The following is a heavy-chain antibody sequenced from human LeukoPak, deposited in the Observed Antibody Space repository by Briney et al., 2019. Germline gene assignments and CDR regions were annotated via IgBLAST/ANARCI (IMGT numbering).Heavy chain of an antibody. J-gene: IGHJ4*02. D-gene: IGHD6-19*01. CDR1: GGSISSGGYY. CDR2: VNHSGST. V-gene: IGHV4-39*07. CDR3: ARGELSPWLASFDY. Sequence: SETLSLTCTVSGGSISSGGYYRSWIRQPPGTGLEWIGEVNHSGSTNYNPSLKSRVTISVDTSKNQFSLKLSSVTAADTAVYYCARGELSPWLASFDYWGQGTLVTVSS.